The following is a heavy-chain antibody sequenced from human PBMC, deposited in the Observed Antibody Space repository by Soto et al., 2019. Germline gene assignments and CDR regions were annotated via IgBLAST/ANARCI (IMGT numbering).Heavy chain of an antibody. D-gene: IGHD3-10*01. CDR2: IKQDGSEK. J-gene: IGHJ5*02. CDR3: ARDVVLLWFGDSHTWCDP. Sequence: PGGSLRLSCAASGFTFSSYWMSWVRQAPGKGLEWVANIKQDGSEKYYVDSVKGRFTITRDNAKNSLYLQMNSLRAEDTAVYYCARDVVLLWFGDSHTWCDPWGQGTLVTVSS. V-gene: IGHV3-7*01. CDR1: GFTFSSYW.